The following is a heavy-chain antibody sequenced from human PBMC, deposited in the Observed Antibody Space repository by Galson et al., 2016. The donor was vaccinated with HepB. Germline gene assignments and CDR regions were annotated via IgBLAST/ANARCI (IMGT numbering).Heavy chain of an antibody. J-gene: IGHJ6*02. V-gene: IGHV1-18*01. CDR1: GYTFTTYG. CDR3: ARDPRKIRYQLLEIYYYYAMDV. CDR2: ISAYNGNT. D-gene: IGHD2-2*01. Sequence: SVKVSCKASGYTFTTYGISWVRQAPGQGLEWMGWISAYNGNTNYAHKLQGRVTVTTDTATSTAYMELRSLRSDDTAVYYCARDPRKIRYQLLEIYYYYAMDVWGQGTTVTVSS.